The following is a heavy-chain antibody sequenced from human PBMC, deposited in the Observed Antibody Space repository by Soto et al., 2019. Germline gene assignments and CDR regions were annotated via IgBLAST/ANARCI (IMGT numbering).Heavy chain of an antibody. V-gene: IGHV3-23*01. Sequence: ESGGGLVQPGGSLRLSCAASGFTFSSYAMSWVRQAPGKGLEWVSAISGSGGSTYYADSVKGRFTISRDNSKNTLYLQMNSLRAEDTAVYYCAGGYYDILTGYYRYYYMDVWGKGTTVTVSS. CDR2: ISGSGGST. D-gene: IGHD3-9*01. J-gene: IGHJ6*03. CDR3: AGGYYDILTGYYRYYYMDV. CDR1: GFTFSSYA.